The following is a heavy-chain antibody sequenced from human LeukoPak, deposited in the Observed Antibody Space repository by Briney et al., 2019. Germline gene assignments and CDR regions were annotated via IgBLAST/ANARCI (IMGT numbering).Heavy chain of an antibody. CDR1: GYTFTGYY. J-gene: IGHJ4*02. CDR3: GNGVVGAATPLDY. CDR2: INPNSGGT. D-gene: IGHD1-26*01. Sequence: ASVKVSCKASGYTFTGYYMHWVRQAPGQGLEWMGRINPNSGGTNYAQKFQGRVTMTRDTSISTAYMELSRLRSDDTAVYYCGNGVVGAATPLDYWGQGTLVTVSS. V-gene: IGHV1-2*06.